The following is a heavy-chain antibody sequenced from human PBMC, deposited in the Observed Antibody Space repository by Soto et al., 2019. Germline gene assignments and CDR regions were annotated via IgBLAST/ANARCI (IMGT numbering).Heavy chain of an antibody. V-gene: IGHV4-59*01. J-gene: IGHJ5*02. CDR2: IYYSGST. Sequence: SETLSLTCTVSGGSISSYYWSWIRQPPGKGLEWIGYIYYSGSTNYNPSLKSRVTISVDTSKNQFSLKLSSVTAADPAVYYCARGDYGDFHWFHPWGQGTLVTVPS. CDR3: ARGDYGDFHWFHP. D-gene: IGHD4-17*01. CDR1: GGSISSYY.